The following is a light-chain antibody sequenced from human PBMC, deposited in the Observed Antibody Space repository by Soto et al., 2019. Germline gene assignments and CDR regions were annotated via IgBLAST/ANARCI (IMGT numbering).Light chain of an antibody. CDR1: QSISSSY. CDR3: QQCGSSSHT. Sequence: EIVLTQSPGTLSLSPGERATLSCRASQSISSSYLAWYQQKPGQAPRLLIYAASSRATGIPDGFSGSGSGTGVTLSICRLEPGDFAGYYCQQCGSSSHTLGQGTQLEIK. V-gene: IGKV3-20*01. CDR2: AAS. J-gene: IGKJ2*01.